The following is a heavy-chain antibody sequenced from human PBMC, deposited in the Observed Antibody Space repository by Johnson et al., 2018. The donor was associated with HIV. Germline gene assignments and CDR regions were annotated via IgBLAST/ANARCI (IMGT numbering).Heavy chain of an antibody. CDR3: ARGTGVVAATPDAFDI. CDR2: IYSGGST. CDR1: GFTVMSNY. V-gene: IGHV3-66*01. D-gene: IGHD2-15*01. Sequence: VQLVESGGGLVQPGGSLRLSCAVSGFTVMSNYMSWVRLSPGRGLEWVSVIYSGGSTYYADSVKGRFTISRDNSKNTLYLQMNSLRAEDTALYYCARGTGVVAATPDAFDIWGQGTMVTVSS. J-gene: IGHJ3*02.